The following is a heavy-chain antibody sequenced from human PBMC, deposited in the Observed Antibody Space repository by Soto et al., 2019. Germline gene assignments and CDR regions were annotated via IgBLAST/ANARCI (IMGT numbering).Heavy chain of an antibody. D-gene: IGHD5-12*01. Sequence: SETLSLTCAVSGYSISSGYYWGWIRQPPGKGLEWIGSIYHSGSTYYNPSLKSRVTISVDTSKNQFSLKLSSVTAADTAVYYCARVFGDGYGYYYGMDVWGQGTTVTVSS. CDR1: GYSISSGYY. V-gene: IGHV4-38-2*01. CDR2: IYHSGST. J-gene: IGHJ6*02. CDR3: ARVFGDGYGYYYGMDV.